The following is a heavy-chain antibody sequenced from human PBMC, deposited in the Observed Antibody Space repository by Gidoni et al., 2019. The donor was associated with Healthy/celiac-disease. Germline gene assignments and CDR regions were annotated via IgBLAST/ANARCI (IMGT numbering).Heavy chain of an antibody. CDR3: ASNTVYLNYDIMAFDI. D-gene: IGHD3-9*01. CDR1: GFTFSRYA. Sequence: VQLVESVGGVVHPGRSLRLPFAASGFTFSRYAMHWVRQAPGKGLEWVAVISYDGSNKYYADSVKGRFTISRDNSKNTLYLQMNSLRAEDTAVYYCASNTVYLNYDIMAFDIWGQGTMVTVSS. CDR2: ISYDGSNK. J-gene: IGHJ3*02. V-gene: IGHV3-30-3*01.